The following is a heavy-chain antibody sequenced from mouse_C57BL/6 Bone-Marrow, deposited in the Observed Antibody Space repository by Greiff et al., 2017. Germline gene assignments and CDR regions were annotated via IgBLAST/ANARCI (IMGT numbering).Heavy chain of an antibody. D-gene: IGHD1-1*01. CDR2: IRSKSNNYAT. Sequence: VQLKESGGGLVQPKGSLKLSCAASGFSFNTYAMNWVRQAPGKGLEWVARIRSKSNNYATYYADSVKDRFTISRDDSESMLYLQMNNLKTEDTAMYYCVRHEDYGSSYDWYFDVWGTGTTVTVSS. V-gene: IGHV10-1*01. CDR1: GFSFNTYA. CDR3: VRHEDYGSSYDWYFDV. J-gene: IGHJ1*03.